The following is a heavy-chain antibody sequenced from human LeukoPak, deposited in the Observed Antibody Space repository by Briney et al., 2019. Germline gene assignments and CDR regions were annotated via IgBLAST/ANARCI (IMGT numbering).Heavy chain of an antibody. J-gene: IGHJ4*02. D-gene: IGHD4-23*01. CDR1: AGSFSGYY. CDR2: INHSGGT. V-gene: IGHV4-34*01. Sequence: SETLSLTCAVYAGSFSGYYWSWIRQPPGKGLEWVGEINHSGGTNYNPSLKRRVTISVDTSKNQFSLKLSSVTAADTAVYYCARGPDGGNSLTYFDYWGQGTLVTVSS. CDR3: ARGPDGGNSLTYFDY.